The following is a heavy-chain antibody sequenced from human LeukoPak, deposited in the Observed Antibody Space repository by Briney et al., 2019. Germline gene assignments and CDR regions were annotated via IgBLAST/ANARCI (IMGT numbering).Heavy chain of an antibody. CDR3: ARGGTQRTFDY. CDR2: IYYSGST. J-gene: IGHJ4*02. Sequence: PSETLSPTCSVSGGSISSYYWSWIRQPPGKGLEWIGSIYYSGSTNYNPSLKSRVSISVDTSKNQFSLKLSSVTAADTAVYYCARGGTQRTFDYWGQGTLVTVSS. V-gene: IGHV4-59*01. CDR1: GGSISSYY. D-gene: IGHD1-14*01.